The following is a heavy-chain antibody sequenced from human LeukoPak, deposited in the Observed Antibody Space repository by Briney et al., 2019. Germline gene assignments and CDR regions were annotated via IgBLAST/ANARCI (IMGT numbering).Heavy chain of an antibody. J-gene: IGHJ4*02. CDR2: MNPNSGNT. D-gene: IGHD6-19*01. CDR3: ARGYGWYG. Sequence: ASVKVSCKASGYTFTGYYMHWVRQAPGQGLEWMGWMNPNSGNTGYAQKFQGRVTMTRNTSISTAYMELSSLRSEDTAVYYCARGYGWYGWGQGTLVTVSS. V-gene: IGHV1-8*02. CDR1: GYTFTGYY.